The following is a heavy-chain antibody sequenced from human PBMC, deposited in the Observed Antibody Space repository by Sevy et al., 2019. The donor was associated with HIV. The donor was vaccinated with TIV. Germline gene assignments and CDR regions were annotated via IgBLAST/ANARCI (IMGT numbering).Heavy chain of an antibody. V-gene: IGHV4-59*01. J-gene: IGHJ6*02. D-gene: IGHD1-7*01. CDR3: ARGDPELFYGMDV. Sequence: SETLSLTCTVSGDSISGYYWNWIRQPPGKGLEWIGYIFYSRSTTYNPSLKSQVTISKDTSKNQCSLKLTSVTDANTAVYYCARGDPELFYGMDVWGQGTTVTVSS. CDR2: IFYSRST. CDR1: GDSISGYY.